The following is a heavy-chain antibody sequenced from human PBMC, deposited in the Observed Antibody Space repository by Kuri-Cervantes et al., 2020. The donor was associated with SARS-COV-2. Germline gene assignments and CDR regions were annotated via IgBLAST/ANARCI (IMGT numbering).Heavy chain of an antibody. Sequence: GGSLRLSCAASGFTFSSYAMHWVRQAPGKGLEWVAVISYDGSNKYYADSVKGRFTISRDNAKNSLYLQMNSLRAEDTAVYYCARTGGSHSVGAFDIWGQGTMVTVSS. J-gene: IGHJ3*02. V-gene: IGHV3-30-3*01. CDR2: ISYDGSNK. D-gene: IGHD1-26*01. CDR1: GFTFSSYA. CDR3: ARTGGSHSVGAFDI.